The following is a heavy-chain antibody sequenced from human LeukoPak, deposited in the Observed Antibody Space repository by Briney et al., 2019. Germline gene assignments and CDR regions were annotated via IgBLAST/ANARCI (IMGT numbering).Heavy chain of an antibody. CDR2: IYHSGST. D-gene: IGHD3-3*01. V-gene: IGHV4-38-2*02. Sequence: SETLSLTCTVSGYSISSGYYWGWIRQPPGKGLEWIGSIYHSGSTYYNPSLKSRVTISVDTSKNQFSLKLSSVTAADTAVYYCAGAEWLLTDYWGQGTLVTVSS. CDR3: AGAEWLLTDY. J-gene: IGHJ4*02. CDR1: GYSISSGYY.